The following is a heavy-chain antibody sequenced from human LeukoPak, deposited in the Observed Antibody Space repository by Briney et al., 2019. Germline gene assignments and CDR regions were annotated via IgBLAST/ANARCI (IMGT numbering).Heavy chain of an antibody. J-gene: IGHJ4*02. CDR2: IYPGDSDT. V-gene: IGHV5-51*01. CDR1: GYSFTSYW. CDR3: ARRRNDRGLPIDY. Sequence: NLGESLKISCKCSGYSFTSYWIGWVRQMPGEGLEWMGIIYPGDSDTRYSPSFQGQVTISADKSISTAYLQWSSLKASDTAMYYCARRRNDRGLPIDYWGQGTLVTVSS. D-gene: IGHD3-22*01.